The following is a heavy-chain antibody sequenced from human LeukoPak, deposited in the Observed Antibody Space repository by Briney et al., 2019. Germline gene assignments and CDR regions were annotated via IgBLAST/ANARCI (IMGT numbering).Heavy chain of an antibody. D-gene: IGHD3-22*01. Sequence: ASVKVSCKASGYTFTSYYMHWVRQAPGQGLEWMGIINPSGGSTSYAQKFQGRVTMTRDTSTSTVYMELSSLRSEDTAVYYCARTTPYDSSGYDDLDYWGQGTLVTVSS. V-gene: IGHV1-46*01. J-gene: IGHJ4*02. CDR2: INPSGGST. CDR1: GYTFTSYY. CDR3: ARTTPYDSSGYDDLDY.